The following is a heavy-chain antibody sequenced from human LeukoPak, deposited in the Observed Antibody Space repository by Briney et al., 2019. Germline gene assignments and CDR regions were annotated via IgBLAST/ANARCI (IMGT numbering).Heavy chain of an antibody. CDR3: ARDGYYYDSSGYYYYYYGMDV. Sequence: PGGSLRLSCAASGFTFSSYSMNWVRQAPGKGLEGVSSISSSSSYIYYADSVKGRFTISRDNAKNSLYLQMNSLRAEDTAVYYCARDGYYYDSSGYYYYYYGMDVWGQGTTVTVSS. CDR1: GFTFSSYS. CDR2: ISSSSSYI. D-gene: IGHD3-22*01. J-gene: IGHJ6*02. V-gene: IGHV3-21*01.